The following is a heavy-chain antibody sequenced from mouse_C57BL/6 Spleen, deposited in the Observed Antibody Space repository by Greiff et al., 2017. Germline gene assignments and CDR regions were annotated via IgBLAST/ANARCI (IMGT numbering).Heavy chain of an antibody. CDR3: AKITTVVAPFDY. D-gene: IGHD1-1*01. CDR1: GFNINDYY. J-gene: IGHJ2*01. V-gene: IGHV14-2*01. CDR2: IDPEDGET. Sequence: VQLQQSGAELVKPGASVKLSCTASGFNINDYYMHWVKQRTEQGLEWIGRIDPEDGETKYAPKFQGTAPITADTSSNTAYLQLSSLTSEDTAVYYGAKITTVVAPFDYWGQGTTLTVSS.